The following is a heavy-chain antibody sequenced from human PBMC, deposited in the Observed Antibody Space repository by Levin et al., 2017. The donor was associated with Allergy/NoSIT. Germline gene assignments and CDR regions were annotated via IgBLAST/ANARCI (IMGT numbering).Heavy chain of an antibody. V-gene: IGHV3-9*01. CDR2: INWNRDKI. J-gene: IGHJ4*02. D-gene: IGHD7-27*01. CDR3: AKGLNWGSPNTFDY. CDR1: GFTFGDYA. Sequence: GGSLRLSCAASGFTFGDYAMHWVRQAPGKGLEWVSGINWNRDKIGYADSVRARFTIPSDNAKNSLYLQMNSLGPEDTALYYCAKGLNWGSPNTFDYWGQGTLVTVSS.